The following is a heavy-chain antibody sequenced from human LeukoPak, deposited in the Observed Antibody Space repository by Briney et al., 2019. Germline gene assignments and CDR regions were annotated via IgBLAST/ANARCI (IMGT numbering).Heavy chain of an antibody. J-gene: IGHJ5*02. V-gene: IGHV4-59*08. Sequence: PSETLSLTCTVSGGSISSYYWSWIRQPPGKGLEWIGYIYYSGSTNYNPSLKSRVTISVDTSKNQFSLKLSPVTAADTAVYYCARLDYCSGGSCYGNNWFDPWGQGTLVTVSS. CDR2: IYYSGST. CDR3: ARLDYCSGGSCYGNNWFDP. CDR1: GGSISSYY. D-gene: IGHD2-15*01.